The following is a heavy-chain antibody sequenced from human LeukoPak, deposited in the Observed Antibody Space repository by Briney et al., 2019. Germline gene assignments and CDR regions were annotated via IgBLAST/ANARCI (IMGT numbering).Heavy chain of an antibody. Sequence: SQTLSLTCTVSGGSISSGSYYWSWIRQPAGKGLEWIGRIYTSGSTNYNPSLKSRVTISVDTSKNQFSLKLSSVTAADTAVYYCARGGRIAAAVDYWGQGTLVTVSS. CDR2: IYTSGST. CDR1: GGSISSGSYY. J-gene: IGHJ4*02. CDR3: ARGGRIAAAVDY. V-gene: IGHV4-61*02. D-gene: IGHD6-13*01.